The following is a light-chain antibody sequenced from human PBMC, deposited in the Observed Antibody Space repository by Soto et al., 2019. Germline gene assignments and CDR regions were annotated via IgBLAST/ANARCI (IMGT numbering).Light chain of an antibody. J-gene: IGLJ2*01. CDR1: RSDIGGYNF. CDR3: ISYAGGHTVI. Sequence: QSVLTQPPSASGSLGQSVTISCTGTRSDIGGYNFVSWYRQSPGKAPKVVIDEVSKRPSGVPDRFSGSKSGNTASLTVSGLQADDEADYYCISYAGGHTVIFGGGTKLTVL. CDR2: EVS. V-gene: IGLV2-8*01.